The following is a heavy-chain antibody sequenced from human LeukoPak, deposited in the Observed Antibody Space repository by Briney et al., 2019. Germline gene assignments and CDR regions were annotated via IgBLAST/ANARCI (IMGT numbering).Heavy chain of an antibody. Sequence: PGGSLRLSCAASGFTFSSYWMSWVRQAPGKGLEWVATIRQDGSQKYYVDSVKGRFTISRDNAKNSLYLQMNSLRDEDTAVYYCARDPYSGGYGAYYYYYMDVWGKGTTVTVSS. CDR3: ARDPYSGGYGAYYYYYMDV. V-gene: IGHV3-7*01. D-gene: IGHD6-19*01. CDR2: IRQDGSQK. J-gene: IGHJ6*03. CDR1: GFTFSSYW.